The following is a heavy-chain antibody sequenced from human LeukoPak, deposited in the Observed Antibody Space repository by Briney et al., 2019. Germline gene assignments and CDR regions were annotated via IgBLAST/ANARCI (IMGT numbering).Heavy chain of an antibody. V-gene: IGHV3-74*01. J-gene: IGHJ4*02. CDR1: GFTFTKYW. Sequence: GGSLRLSCAASGFTFTKYWMHWVRQVPRKGLMWVSRINNEGNDTNYADSVKGRFTISGDNAKNTLYLQMNSLRAEDTAVYYCARGIYGNFDYWGQGSLVTVSS. D-gene: IGHD3-10*01. CDR2: INNEGNDT. CDR3: ARGIYGNFDY.